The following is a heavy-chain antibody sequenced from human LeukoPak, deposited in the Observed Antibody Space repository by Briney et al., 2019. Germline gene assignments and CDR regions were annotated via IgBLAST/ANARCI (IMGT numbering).Heavy chain of an antibody. Sequence: SETLSLTCTVSGVSISSNCWNWLRQPPGKGLEWIGYICSSGSTNYNPSLMSRVTISVDTSKKQFSLRLISVTAADTAVYYCARHQHQLVTGYDYWGQGTLVTVSS. V-gene: IGHV4-59*08. J-gene: IGHJ4*02. D-gene: IGHD6-13*01. CDR1: GVSISSNC. CDR2: ICSSGST. CDR3: ARHQHQLVTGYDY.